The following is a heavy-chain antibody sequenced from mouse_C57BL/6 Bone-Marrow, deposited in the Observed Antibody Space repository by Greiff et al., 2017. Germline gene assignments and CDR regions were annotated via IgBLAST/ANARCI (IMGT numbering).Heavy chain of an antibody. CDR1: GFSLTSYA. Sequence: VKLMESGPGLVAPSQSLSITCTVSGFSLTSYAISWVRQPPGKGLEWLGVIWTGGGTNYNSALKSRLSISKDNSKSQVFLKMNSLQTDDTARYYCAGYYGSSYGFAYWGKGTLVTVSA. V-gene: IGHV2-9-1*01. D-gene: IGHD1-1*01. CDR2: IWTGGGT. J-gene: IGHJ3*01. CDR3: AGYYGSSYGFAY.